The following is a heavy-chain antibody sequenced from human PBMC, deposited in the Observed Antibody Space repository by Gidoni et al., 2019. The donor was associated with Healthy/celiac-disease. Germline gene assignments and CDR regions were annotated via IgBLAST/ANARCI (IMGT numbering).Heavy chain of an antibody. V-gene: IGHV3-7*01. J-gene: IGHJ6*02. CDR2: IKQDGSEK. D-gene: IGHD2-2*02. CDR1: GFPFSSYW. CDR3: ARVHCSSTSCYNPTHYYYYYGMDV. Sequence: EVQLVESGGGLVQPGGSLSFSCAASGFPFSSYWMRWFRRPPGKGLEWVANIKQDGSEKYYVDAVKGRFTISRDNAKNSLYLQMNSLRAEDTAVYYCARVHCSSTSCYNPTHYYYYYGMDVWGQGTTVTVSS.